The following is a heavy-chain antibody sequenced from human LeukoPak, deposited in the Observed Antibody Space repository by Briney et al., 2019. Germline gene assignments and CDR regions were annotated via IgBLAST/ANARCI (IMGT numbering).Heavy chain of an antibody. D-gene: IGHD3-22*01. CDR1: GGTFSSYA. J-gene: IGHJ3*02. V-gene: IGHV1-69*06. Sequence: SVKVSCKASGGTFSSYAISWVRQAPGQGLEWMGGIIPIFGTANYAQKFQGRVTITADKSTSTAYMELSSLRSEDTAVYYCARAYYYDSSGYYAFDIWGQGTMVTVSS. CDR2: IIPIFGTA. CDR3: ARAYYYDSSGYYAFDI.